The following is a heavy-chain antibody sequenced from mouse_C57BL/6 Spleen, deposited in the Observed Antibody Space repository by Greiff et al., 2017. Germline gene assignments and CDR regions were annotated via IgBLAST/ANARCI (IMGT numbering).Heavy chain of an antibody. V-gene: IGHV1-82*01. CDR1: GYAFSSSW. J-gene: IGHJ2*01. Sequence: VKLMESGPELVKPGASVKISCKASGYAFSSSWMNWVKQRPGKGLEWIGRIYPGDGDTNYNGKFKGKATLTADKSSSTAYMQLSSLTSEDSAVYFCARGGTTVVAPKRMDYWGQGTTLTVSS. CDR2: IYPGDGDT. D-gene: IGHD1-1*01. CDR3: ARGGTTVVAPKRMDY.